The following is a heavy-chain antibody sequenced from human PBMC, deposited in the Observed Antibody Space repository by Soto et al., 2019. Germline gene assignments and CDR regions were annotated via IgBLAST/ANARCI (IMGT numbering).Heavy chain of an antibody. CDR3: AREFTYSYGPEYYFDY. V-gene: IGHV1-69*02. J-gene: IGHJ4*02. CDR2: IIPILGIA. D-gene: IGHD5-18*01. CDR1: GGTFSSYT. Sequence: QVQLVQSGAEVKKPGSSVKVSCKASGGTFSSYTISWVRQAPGQGLEWMGRIIPILGIANYAQKCQGRVRITADKSTSTAYMELSSLRSEDTAVYYCAREFTYSYGPEYYFDYWGQGTLVTVSS.